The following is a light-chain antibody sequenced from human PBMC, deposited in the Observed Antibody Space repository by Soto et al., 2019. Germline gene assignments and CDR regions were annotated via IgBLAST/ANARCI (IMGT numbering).Light chain of an antibody. CDR1: NSNIGNNY. CDR2: ENN. V-gene: IGLV1-51*02. Sequence: QSVLTQPPSVSAAPGQKVTISCSGSNSNIGNNYVSWYQQLPGSAPKLLIYENNKRPSGIPDRSSGSKSGTSATLGITGLQTGDEADYYCGTWDTSLSAGVFGGGTKLTVL. J-gene: IGLJ3*02. CDR3: GTWDTSLSAGV.